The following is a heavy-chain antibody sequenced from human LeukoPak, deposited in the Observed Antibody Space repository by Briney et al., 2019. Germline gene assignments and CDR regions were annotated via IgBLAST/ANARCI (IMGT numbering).Heavy chain of an antibody. CDR1: GFTFSSYW. J-gene: IGHJ4*02. V-gene: IGHV3-7*01. CDR3: ARDGPPYPTKFSYFDY. D-gene: IGHD2-2*01. Sequence: GGSLRLSCEASGFTFSSYWMSWVRQAPGKGLEWVANIKTDGSEKYYADSVKGRFTISRDNSKNTLYLQMNSLRAEDTAVYYCARDGPPYPTKFSYFDYWGQGTLVTVSS. CDR2: IKTDGSEK.